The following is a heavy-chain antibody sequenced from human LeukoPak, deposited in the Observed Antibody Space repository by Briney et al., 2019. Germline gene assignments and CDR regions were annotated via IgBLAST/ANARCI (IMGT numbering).Heavy chain of an antibody. V-gene: IGHV3-74*01. D-gene: IGHD6-13*01. CDR2: INSDGSST. Sequence: PGGSLRLSCAASGFTFSSYWMHWVRQAPGKGLVWVSRINSDGSSTSYADSVKGRFTISRDNAKNTLYLQMNSLRAEDTAVYYCAREIAAALNWFAPWGQGTLVTVSS. J-gene: IGHJ5*02. CDR1: GFTFSSYW. CDR3: AREIAAALNWFAP.